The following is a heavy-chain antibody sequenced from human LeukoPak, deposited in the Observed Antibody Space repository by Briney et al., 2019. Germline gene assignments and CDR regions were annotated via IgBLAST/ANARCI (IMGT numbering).Heavy chain of an antibody. J-gene: IGHJ4*02. D-gene: IGHD6-13*01. Sequence: ASVKVSCKASGYTFTSYGFSWVRQAPGQGLEWMGWISAYNGDTSYAQKLQGRVTMTTDTSTSTVYMELRSLRSDDTAVYYCARDGAAAVSTFDYWGQGTLVTVSS. CDR3: ARDGAAAVSTFDY. CDR1: GYTFTSYG. CDR2: ISAYNGDT. V-gene: IGHV1-18*01.